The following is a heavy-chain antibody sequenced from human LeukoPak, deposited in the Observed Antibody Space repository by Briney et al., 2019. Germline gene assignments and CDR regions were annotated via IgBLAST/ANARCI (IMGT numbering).Heavy chain of an antibody. Sequence: PGGSLRLSCAASGFTVNNNHESWIRQPPGKGLEWIGSIYYSGSTYYNPSLKSRVTISVDTSKNQFSLKLSSVTAAGTAVYYCARIWVGATGNYFDYWGQGTLVTVSS. V-gene: IGHV4-39*07. D-gene: IGHD1-26*01. CDR2: IYYSGST. CDR1: GFTVNNNH. CDR3: ARIWVGATGNYFDY. J-gene: IGHJ4*02.